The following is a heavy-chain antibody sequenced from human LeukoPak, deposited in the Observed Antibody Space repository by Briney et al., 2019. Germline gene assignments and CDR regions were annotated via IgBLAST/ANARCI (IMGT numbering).Heavy chain of an antibody. V-gene: IGHV3-11*04. D-gene: IGHD1-26*01. CDR2: ISGGGYDI. CDR1: GFTFSDFH. Sequence: GGSLRLSCTASGFTFSDFHMRWLRQAPGKGLEGVSNISGGGYDIHHPGSVKGRFTISRDKDKNSLYLKMHTLRVEDSAVYHCARLSGTYSRGGDHCGQGSLATVSS. J-gene: IGHJ4*02. CDR3: ARLSGTYSRGGDH.